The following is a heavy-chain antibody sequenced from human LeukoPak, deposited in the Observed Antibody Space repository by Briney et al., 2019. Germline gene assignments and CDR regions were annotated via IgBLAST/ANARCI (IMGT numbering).Heavy chain of an antibody. V-gene: IGHV4-30-4*08. D-gene: IGHD6-13*01. CDR3: ARAGYSSRWGTLDS. Sequence: SQTVSLTCTVSAGSISSGDYYWSWIRQPPGKGLEWIGYIYNTGSTYYNPSLKSRVTISVDTSKNQFSLNLRSVTAADTAVYYCARAGYSSRWGTLDSWGQGTLVTVSS. J-gene: IGHJ4*02. CDR2: IYNTGST. CDR1: AGSISSGDYY.